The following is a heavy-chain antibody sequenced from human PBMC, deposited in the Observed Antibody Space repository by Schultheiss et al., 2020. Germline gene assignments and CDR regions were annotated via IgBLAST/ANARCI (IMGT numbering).Heavy chain of an antibody. Sequence: GGSLRLSCAASGFSFSSYGMNWVRQAPGKGLEWLSYISSTGLTIYYADSVKGRFTISRDNVRDSLYLQMNSLRAEDTAVYYCARDRPSHMDVWGQGTPVTVSS. V-gene: IGHV3-48*01. CDR2: ISSTGLTI. J-gene: IGHJ6*02. CDR3: ARDRPSHMDV. CDR1: GFSFSSYG.